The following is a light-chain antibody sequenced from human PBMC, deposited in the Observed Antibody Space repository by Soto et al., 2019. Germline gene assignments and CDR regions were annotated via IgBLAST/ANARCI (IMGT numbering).Light chain of an antibody. V-gene: IGKV3-20*01. J-gene: IGKJ4*01. Sequence: IVFTQSPGTLSLPPGERATLSCSASQSVSSFYLAWYKQKPGQAPRLLIDGASGRATGIPDRLSGSGSGTDFALTINRLEPEDFAVYYCQYYDTSSLTFGGGTKVDIK. CDR3: QYYDTSSLT. CDR1: QSVSSFY. CDR2: GAS.